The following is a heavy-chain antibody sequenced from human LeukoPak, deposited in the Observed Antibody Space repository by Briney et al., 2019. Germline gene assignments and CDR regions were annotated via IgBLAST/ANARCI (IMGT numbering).Heavy chain of an antibody. CDR3: ASLGVYGDYPDYFDY. D-gene: IGHD4-17*01. J-gene: IGHJ4*02. V-gene: IGHV4-39*01. CDR2: IYYSGST. Sequence: SETLSLTCTVSGGSISSSSYYWGWIRQPPGKGLEWLGSIYYSGSTYYNPSLKSRVTISVDTSKNQFSLKLSSVTAADTAVYYCASLGVYGDYPDYFDYWGQGTLVTVSS. CDR1: GGSISSSSYY.